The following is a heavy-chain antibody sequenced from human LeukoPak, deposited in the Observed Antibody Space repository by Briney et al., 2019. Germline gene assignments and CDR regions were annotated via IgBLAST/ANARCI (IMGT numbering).Heavy chain of an antibody. J-gene: IGHJ4*02. V-gene: IGHV4-61*02. CDR3: ARGGYCGGDCYFYY. Sequence: SETLSLTCTVSGGSISSGSYYWSWIRQPAGKGLEWIGRIYTSGSTNYNPSLKSRVTISVDTSKNQFSLKLSSVTAADTAVYCCARGGYCGGDCYFYYWGQGTLVTVSS. CDR1: GGSISSGSYY. D-gene: IGHD2-21*02. CDR2: IYTSGST.